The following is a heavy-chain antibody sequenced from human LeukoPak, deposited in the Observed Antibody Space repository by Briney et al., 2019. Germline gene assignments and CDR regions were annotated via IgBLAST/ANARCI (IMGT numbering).Heavy chain of an antibody. Sequence: ASVKVSCKASGYTFSGYNLHWVRQAHGQGREWMGWINPNSGGTNYAQKFQGRVTMTRDTSISTAYMELSRLRSDDTAVYYCARFVYGSGSLSQWGQGTLVTVSS. J-gene: IGHJ4*02. CDR1: GYTFSGYN. D-gene: IGHD3-10*01. CDR3: ARFVYGSGSLSQ. CDR2: INPNSGGT. V-gene: IGHV1-2*02.